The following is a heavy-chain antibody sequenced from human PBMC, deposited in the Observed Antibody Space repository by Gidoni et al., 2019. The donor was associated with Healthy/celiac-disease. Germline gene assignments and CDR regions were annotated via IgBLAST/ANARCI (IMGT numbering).Heavy chain of an antibody. CDR1: GVTFSSYG. D-gene: IGHD4-17*01. J-gene: IGHJ4*02. V-gene: IGHV3-33*01. CDR3: ARDVYGDYALWSFDY. CDR2: IWYDGSNK. Sequence: QVQLVESGGAVVQPGRSLRLSCAATGVTFSSYGMHWARKAPGKGLEWVAVIWYDGSNKCYADSVEGRFTISRDNSKNTLYLQMNSLRAEDTAVYYCARDVYGDYALWSFDYWGQGTLVTVSS.